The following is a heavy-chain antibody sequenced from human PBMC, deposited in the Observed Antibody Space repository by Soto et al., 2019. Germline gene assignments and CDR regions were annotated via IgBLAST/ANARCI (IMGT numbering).Heavy chain of an antibody. CDR3: ARGSSTSCYLKIDY. J-gene: IGHJ4*02. CDR1: GFTVSSNY. D-gene: IGHD2-2*01. V-gene: IGHV3-66*01. Sequence: EVQLVESGGGLVQPGGSLRLSCAASGFTVSSNYMSWVRQAPGKGLEWVSVIYSGGSTYYADSVKGRFTISRDNSKNTLYLQMNSLRAEDTAVYYCARGSSTSCYLKIDYWGQGTLVTVSS. CDR2: IYSGGST.